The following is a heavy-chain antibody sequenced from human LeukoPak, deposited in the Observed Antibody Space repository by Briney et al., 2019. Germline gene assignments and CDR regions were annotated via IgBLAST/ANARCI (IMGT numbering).Heavy chain of an antibody. CDR1: GFTFSSYG. D-gene: IGHD6-19*01. Sequence: GRSLRLSCAASGFTFSSYGLHWVRQAPGKGLEWVAVISYDGSNKYYVDSVKSRFTISRDNSKNTLFLQMNSLRAEDTAVYYCAKDRASSGWYYFDYWGQETLVTVSS. CDR2: ISYDGSNK. CDR3: AKDRASSGWYYFDY. V-gene: IGHV3-30*18. J-gene: IGHJ4*02.